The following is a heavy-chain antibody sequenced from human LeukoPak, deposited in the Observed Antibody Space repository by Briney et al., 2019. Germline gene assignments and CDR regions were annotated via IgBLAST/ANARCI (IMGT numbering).Heavy chain of an antibody. Sequence: SETLSLTCAVYGGSFSGYYWSWIRQPPGKGLEWIGEINHSGSTNYNPSLKSRVTISVDTSKNQFSLKLSSVTAADTAVYYCARGTTVSKDYWGQGTLVTVSS. CDR3: ARGTTVSKDY. D-gene: IGHD4-17*01. CDR2: INHSGST. CDR1: GGSFSGYY. V-gene: IGHV4-34*01. J-gene: IGHJ4*02.